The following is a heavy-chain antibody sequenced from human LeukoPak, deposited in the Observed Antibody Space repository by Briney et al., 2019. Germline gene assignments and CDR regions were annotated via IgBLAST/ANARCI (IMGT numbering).Heavy chain of an antibody. V-gene: IGHV3-23*01. CDR2: ISGGGGST. CDR1: GFTFSGYA. D-gene: IGHD3-9*01. Sequence: GGSLRLSCAAFGFTFSGYAMNWVRQAPGKGLEWVSGISGGGGSTDYADSVKGRFTISRDNSKNTLYLQMNSLRVEDTAVYYCAKDPYDILTGYGIDYWGQGTQVIVSS. CDR3: AKDPYDILTGYGIDY. J-gene: IGHJ4*02.